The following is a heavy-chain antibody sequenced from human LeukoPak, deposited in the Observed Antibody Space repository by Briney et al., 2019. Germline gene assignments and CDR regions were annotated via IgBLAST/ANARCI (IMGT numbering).Heavy chain of an antibody. J-gene: IGHJ4*02. Sequence: PSETLSLTCTVSAGSISSSSYYWGWIRQPPGKGLEWIGSIYYSGSTYYNPSLKSRVTISVDTSKNQFSLKLSSVTAADTAVYYCARQLTYYYDSSGYYYDYWGQGTLVTVSS. V-gene: IGHV4-39*01. D-gene: IGHD3-22*01. CDR1: AGSISSSSYY. CDR2: IYYSGST. CDR3: ARQLTYYYDSSGYYYDY.